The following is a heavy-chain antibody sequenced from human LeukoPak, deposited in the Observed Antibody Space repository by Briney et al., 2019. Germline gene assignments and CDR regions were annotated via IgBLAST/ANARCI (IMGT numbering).Heavy chain of an antibody. CDR2: VYHSGST. J-gene: IGHJ4*02. CDR3: ARVGRGYYRNPFDY. D-gene: IGHD3-22*01. Sequence: PSETPSLTCAVSGFSFRTGYYWGWIRQPPGKGLEWIGSVYHSGSTYYSPSLKSRVTISVDTAKNQFSLKLTSVTAADTAVYYCARVGRGYYRNPFDYWGQGILVTVSS. V-gene: IGHV4-38-2*01. CDR1: GFSFRTGYY.